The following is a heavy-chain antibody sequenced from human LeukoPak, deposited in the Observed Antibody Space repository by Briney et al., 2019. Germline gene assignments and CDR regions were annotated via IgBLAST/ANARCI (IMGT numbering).Heavy chain of an antibody. CDR2: INHSGST. J-gene: IGHJ4*02. CDR3: AREGTVAGSYFDY. Sequence: SETPSLTCAVYGGSFSGYYWSWIRQPPGKGLEWIGEINHSGSTNYNPSLKSRVTISVDTSKNQFSLKLSSVTAADTAVYYCAREGTVAGSYFDYWGQGTLVTVSS. V-gene: IGHV4-34*01. CDR1: GGSFSGYY. D-gene: IGHD6-19*01.